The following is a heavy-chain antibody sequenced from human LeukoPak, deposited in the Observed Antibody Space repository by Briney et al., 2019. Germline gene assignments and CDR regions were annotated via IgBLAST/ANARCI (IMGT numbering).Heavy chain of an antibody. J-gene: IGHJ3*02. CDR3: ARVYDSSGYDAFDI. CDR1: GYTFTGYY. CDR2: INPNSGGT. V-gene: IGHV1-2*02. D-gene: IGHD3-22*01. Sequence: HGASVNVSCKASGYTFTGYYMHWVRQAPGQGLEWMGWINPNSGGTNYAQKFQGRVTMTRDTSISTAYMELSRLRSDDTAVYYCARVYDSSGYDAFDIWGQGTMVTVSS.